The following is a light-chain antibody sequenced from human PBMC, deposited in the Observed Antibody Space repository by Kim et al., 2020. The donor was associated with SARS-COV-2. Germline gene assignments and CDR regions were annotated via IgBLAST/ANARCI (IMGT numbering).Light chain of an antibody. J-gene: IGLJ2*01. CDR1: KLGDKN. CDR2: EDN. Sequence: SYELTQPPSVSVSPGQTASITCSVDKLGDKNVCWYQQKPGQSPLLVIYEDNKRPSGIPERVSGSNSGNTATLTISGTQAMDEADYFCQAWDSRTVVFGGG. CDR3: QAWDSRTVV. V-gene: IGLV3-1*01.